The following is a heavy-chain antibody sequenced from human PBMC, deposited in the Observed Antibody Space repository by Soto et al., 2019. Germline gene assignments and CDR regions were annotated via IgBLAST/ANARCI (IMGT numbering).Heavy chain of an antibody. CDR3: ALGGELSLLDY. CDR1: GGSISSGGYY. J-gene: IGHJ4*02. V-gene: IGHV4-31*01. Sequence: QVQLQESGPGLVKPSQTLSLTCTVSGGSISSGGYYWSWIRQHPGKGLEWIGYIYYSGSTYYNPSPKSXXTXSXXTSQNPFSQKLRSVTAADTAVYYCALGGELSLLDYWGPGTLVTVSS. D-gene: IGHD3-16*02. CDR2: IYYSGST.